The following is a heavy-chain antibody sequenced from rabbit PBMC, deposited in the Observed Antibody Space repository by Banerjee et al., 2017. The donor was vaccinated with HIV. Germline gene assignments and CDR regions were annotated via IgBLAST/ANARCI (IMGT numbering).Heavy chain of an antibody. Sequence: QEQLEESGGGLFQPGGSLALTCKASGFSFSSSYYMCWVRQAPGKGLEWIACIYAGSSGSTYYASWAKGRFTISKTSSTVDLKMTSLTAADTATYFCARAGGFENYFNLWGPGTLVTVS. CDR3: ARAGGFENYFNL. V-gene: IGHV1S45*01. CDR1: GFSFSSSYY. J-gene: IGHJ4*01. D-gene: IGHD1-1*01. CDR2: IYAGSSGST.